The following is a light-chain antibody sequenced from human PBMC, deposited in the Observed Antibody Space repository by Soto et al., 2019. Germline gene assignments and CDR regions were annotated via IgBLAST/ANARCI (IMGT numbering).Light chain of an antibody. V-gene: IGKV1-33*01. J-gene: IGKJ3*01. CDR1: QNINIY. CDR2: DAS. CDR3: QPYDDLPFT. Sequence: DIQMTQSPSSLSASVGDRVTITCQASQNINIYLNWYQQSPGRAPKLLIYDASSLEKGVPSRFSGTGSGTHFTLTISSLQPEDIATYYRQPYDDLPFTFGPGTKVDIK.